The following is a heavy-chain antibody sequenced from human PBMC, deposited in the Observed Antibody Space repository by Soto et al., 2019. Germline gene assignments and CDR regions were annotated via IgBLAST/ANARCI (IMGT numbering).Heavy chain of an antibody. CDR2: IKQDGSEI. CDR1: GFTFSGYW. Sequence: PGGSLRLSCAASGFTFSGYWMSWARQAPGKGLEWVANIKQDGSEIYFVDSVKGRFTISRDNAKNSLYLQMNSLKTDDTAVYYCARRGRRSGNYADAFDIWGQGTMVTVSS. D-gene: IGHD1-26*01. V-gene: IGHV3-7*03. CDR3: ARRGRRSGNYADAFDI. J-gene: IGHJ3*02.